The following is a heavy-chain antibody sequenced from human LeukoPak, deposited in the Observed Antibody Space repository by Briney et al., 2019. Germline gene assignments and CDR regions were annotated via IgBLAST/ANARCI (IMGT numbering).Heavy chain of an antibody. Sequence: PGGSLRLSCAASGFTLSTYAMSWVRQTPGKGLEWVAATSSSDAGTYHADSVRGRFTISRDNSKNTLFLQMNSLRADDTAVYYCAKGILGDYVDYFDYWGQGTLVTVSS. J-gene: IGHJ4*02. D-gene: IGHD4-17*01. V-gene: IGHV3-23*01. CDR1: GFTLSTYA. CDR2: TSSSDAGT. CDR3: AKGILGDYVDYFDY.